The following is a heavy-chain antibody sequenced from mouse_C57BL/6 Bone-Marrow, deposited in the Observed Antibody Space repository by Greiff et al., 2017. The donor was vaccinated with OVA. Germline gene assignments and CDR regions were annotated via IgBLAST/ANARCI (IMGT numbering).Heavy chain of an antibody. V-gene: IGHV5-16*01. J-gene: IGHJ1*03. D-gene: IGHD3-3*01. CDR1: GFTFSDYY. CDR3: ARGGWDWYFDV. CDR2: INYDGSST. Sequence: DVKLVESEGGLVQPGSSMKLSCTASGFTFSDYYMAWVRQVPEKGLEWAANINYDGSSTYYLDSLKSRFIISRDNAKNILYLQMSSLKSEDTATYYCARGGWDWYFDVWGTGTTVTVSS.